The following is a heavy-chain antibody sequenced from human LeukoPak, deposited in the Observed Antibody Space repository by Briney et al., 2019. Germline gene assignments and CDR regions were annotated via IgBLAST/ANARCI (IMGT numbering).Heavy chain of an antibody. J-gene: IGHJ4*02. CDR1: GGSISSGGYY. CDR2: INHSGST. V-gene: IGHV4-39*07. CDR3: ARGRRVRDSSSWYKKYYFDY. Sequence: PSETLSLTCTVSGGSISSGGYYWSWIRQPPGKGLEWIGEINHSGSTNYNPSLKSRVTISVDTSKNQFSLKLSSVTAADTAVYYCARGRRVRDSSSWYKKYYFDYWGQGTLVTVSS. D-gene: IGHD6-13*01.